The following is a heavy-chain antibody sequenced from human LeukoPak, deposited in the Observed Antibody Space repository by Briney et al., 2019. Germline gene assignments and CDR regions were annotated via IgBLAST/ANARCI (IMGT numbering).Heavy chain of an antibody. Sequence: PSQTLSLTCTVSGGSISSGDYYWSWIRQPPGKGLEWIGYIYYSGSTYYNPSLKSRVTISVDTSKNQFSLKLSSVTAADTAVYYCARGDRPLYVDGYFDYWGQGTLVTVSS. D-gene: IGHD2/OR15-2a*01. V-gene: IGHV4-30-4*01. CDR3: ARGDRPLYVDGYFDY. CDR1: GGSISSGDYY. CDR2: IYYSGST. J-gene: IGHJ4*02.